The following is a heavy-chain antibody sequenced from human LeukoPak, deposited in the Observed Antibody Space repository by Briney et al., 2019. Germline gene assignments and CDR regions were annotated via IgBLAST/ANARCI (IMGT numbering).Heavy chain of an antibody. J-gene: IGHJ4*02. CDR2: IKNDGSEE. CDR1: GFTFSSYW. V-gene: IGHV3-7*01. D-gene: IGHD3-10*01. Sequence: GGSLRLSCAASGFTFSSYWMRWVRQAPGKGLEGVANIKNDGSEEYYVDSVKGRFTISRDNAKNSLFLQLNSLTVEDTAVYYCARAIRGSAVDTGDRWGQGTLVTVSS. CDR3: ARAIRGSAVDTGDR.